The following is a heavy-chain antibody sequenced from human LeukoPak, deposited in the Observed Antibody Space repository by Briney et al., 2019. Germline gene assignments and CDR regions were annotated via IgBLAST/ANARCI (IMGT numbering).Heavy chain of an antibody. J-gene: IGHJ4*02. CDR3: AKDFGVGDGYNAVVDY. V-gene: IGHV3-30*02. Sequence: PGGSLTLSCAASGITFRSYGMHWVRQAPGKGLEWVTFIWYDGSKTFYADSVKGRFTISRDNSKNTLYLQMNSLRAEDTAVYYCAKDFGVGDGYNAVVDYWGQGTLVTVSS. CDR1: GITFRSYG. CDR2: IWYDGSKT. D-gene: IGHD5-24*01.